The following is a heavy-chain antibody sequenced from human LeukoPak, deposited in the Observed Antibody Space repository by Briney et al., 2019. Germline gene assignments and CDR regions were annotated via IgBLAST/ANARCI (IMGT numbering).Heavy chain of an antibody. CDR3: ARPYYYDSSGYWYYFDY. CDR1: GGTFSSYA. Sequence: SVKVSCKASGGTFSSYAIGWVRQAPGQGLEWMGGIIPIFGTANYAQKFQGRVTITADESTSTAYMELSSLRSEDTAVYYCARPYYYDSSGYWYYFDYWGQGTLVTVSS. V-gene: IGHV1-69*13. J-gene: IGHJ4*02. D-gene: IGHD3-22*01. CDR2: IIPIFGTA.